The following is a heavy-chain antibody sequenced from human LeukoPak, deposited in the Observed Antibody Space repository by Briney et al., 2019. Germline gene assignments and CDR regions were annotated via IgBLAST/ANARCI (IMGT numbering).Heavy chain of an antibody. CDR1: GYTFTAYY. D-gene: IGHD3-3*01. CDR2: INPNSGGT. CDR3: ARGWADFWSGYFFDY. V-gene: IGHV1-2*02. Sequence: ASVKVSCKASGYTFTAYYMYWVRQAPGQGLEWMGWINPNSGGTNYAQKFQGRVTMTRDTSISTAYMELSRLRSDDTAVYYCARGWADFWSGYFFDYWGQGTLVTVSS. J-gene: IGHJ4*02.